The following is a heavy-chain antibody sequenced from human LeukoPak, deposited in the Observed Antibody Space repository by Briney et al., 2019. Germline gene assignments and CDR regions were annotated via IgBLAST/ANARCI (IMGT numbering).Heavy chain of an antibody. J-gene: IGHJ4*02. V-gene: IGHV1-46*01. CDR2: INPSGGST. Sequence: ASVKVSCKASGYTFTSYYMHWVRQAPGQGLRWIGMINPSGGSTTYAQKFQGRVTMTRDTSTSTVYMGLSSLKSEDTAVYYCARVSGRDEAFDSWGQGTLVTVSS. CDR1: GYTFTSYY. CDR3: ARVSGRDEAFDS.